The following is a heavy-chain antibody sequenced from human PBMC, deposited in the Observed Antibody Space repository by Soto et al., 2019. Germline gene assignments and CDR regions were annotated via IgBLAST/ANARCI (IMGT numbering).Heavy chain of an antibody. J-gene: IGHJ5*02. CDR1: GGSISSSSYY. D-gene: IGHD3-3*01. CDR3: ARVYDFWSGPRGNWFDP. Sequence: SETLSLTCTVSGGSISSSSYYWGWIRQPPGKGLEWIGSIYYSGSTYYNPSLKSRVTISVDTSKNQFSLKLSSVTAADTAVYYCARVYDFWSGPRGNWFDPWGQGTLVTVSS. CDR2: IYYSGST. V-gene: IGHV4-39*01.